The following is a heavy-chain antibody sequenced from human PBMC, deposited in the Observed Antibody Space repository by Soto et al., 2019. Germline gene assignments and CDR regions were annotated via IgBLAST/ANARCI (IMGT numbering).Heavy chain of an antibody. Sequence: QITLNESGPTPVKPRQPLTLTCTFSGFSLTTSGVGVGWIRQSPGKAPERLALIYWDDDKRYSPSLKSRLTIPKDTSKNQVVLTMADLDPADTATYYCAHRVLRTVFGVVTTTAIYFDFWGQGTPVAVSS. J-gene: IGHJ4*02. CDR2: IYWDDDK. D-gene: IGHD3-3*01. CDR1: GFSLTTSGVG. V-gene: IGHV2-5*02. CDR3: AHRVLRTVFGVVTTTAIYFDF.